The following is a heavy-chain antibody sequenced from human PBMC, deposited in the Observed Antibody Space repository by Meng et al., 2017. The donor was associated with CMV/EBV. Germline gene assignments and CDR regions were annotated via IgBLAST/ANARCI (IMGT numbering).Heavy chain of an antibody. CDR2: IVVCSGNT. CDR1: GFTFTSSA. J-gene: IGHJ6*02. Sequence: SVKVSCKASGFTFTSSAVQWVRQARGQRLEWVGWIVVCSGNTNYAQKFQERVTITRDMSTSTAYMELSSLRSEDTAVYYCAADNNIYGMDVWGQGTTVTVSS. D-gene: IGHD2/OR15-2a*01. CDR3: AADNNIYGMDV. V-gene: IGHV1-58*01.